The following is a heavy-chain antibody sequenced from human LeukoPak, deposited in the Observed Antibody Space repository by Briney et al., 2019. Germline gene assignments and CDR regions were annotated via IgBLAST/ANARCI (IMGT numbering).Heavy chain of an antibody. V-gene: IGHV3-30*02. CDR2: IRYDGSNK. CDR1: GFTFSSYG. D-gene: IGHD3-3*01. Sequence: GALRLSCAASGFTFSSYGMHWVRQAPGKGLEWVAFIRYDGSNKYYADSVKGRFTISRDNSKNTLYLQMNSLRAEDTAVYYCAKDQYDFWSLDYWGQGTLVTVSS. CDR3: AKDQYDFWSLDY. J-gene: IGHJ4*02.